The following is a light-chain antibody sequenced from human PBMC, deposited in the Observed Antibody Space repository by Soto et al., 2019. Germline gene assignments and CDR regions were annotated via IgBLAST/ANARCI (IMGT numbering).Light chain of an antibody. CDR1: QNINSY. J-gene: IGKJ5*01. Sequence: IRMTQSPSSLSASTGERVTITGQASQNINSYLTWYQQKPGTAPKLLIYAASNLEAGVPSRFRGSGSGTDFTFTISRLQPEDIATYYCQQYENLPTFGQGTRLEI. CDR2: AAS. CDR3: QQYENLPT. V-gene: IGKV1-33*01.